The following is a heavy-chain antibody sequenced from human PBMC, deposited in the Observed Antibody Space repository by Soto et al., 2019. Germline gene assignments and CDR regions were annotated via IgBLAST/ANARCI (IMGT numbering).Heavy chain of an antibody. CDR1: GGTFSSYA. CDR3: AKDTTLSLYGMDV. J-gene: IGHJ6*02. D-gene: IGHD3-16*01. CDR2: IIPIFGTA. Sequence: SVKVSCKASGGTFSSYAISWVRQAPGQGLEWMGGIIPIFGTANYAQKFQGRVTITADNSKNTLYLQMNSLRAEDTAVYYCAKDTTLSLYGMDVWGQGTTVTVSS. V-gene: IGHV1-69*06.